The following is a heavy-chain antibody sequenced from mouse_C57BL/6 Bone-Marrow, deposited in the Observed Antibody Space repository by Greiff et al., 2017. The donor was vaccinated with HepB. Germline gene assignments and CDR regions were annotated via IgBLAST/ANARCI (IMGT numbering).Heavy chain of an antibody. CDR3: ARDYYGSSYVGFDY. D-gene: IGHD1-1*01. V-gene: IGHV1-69*01. CDR2: IDPSDSYT. Sequence: VKLQQPGAELVMPGASVKLSCKASGYTFTSYWMHWVKQRPGQGLEWIGEIDPSDSYTNYNQKFKGKSTLTVDKSSSTAYMQLSSLTSEDSAVYYCARDYYGSSYVGFDYWGQGTTLTVSS. J-gene: IGHJ2*01. CDR1: GYTFTSYW.